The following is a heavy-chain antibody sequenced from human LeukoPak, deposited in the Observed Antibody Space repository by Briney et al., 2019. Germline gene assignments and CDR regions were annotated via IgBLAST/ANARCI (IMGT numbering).Heavy chain of an antibody. CDR1: GFTFSTYW. CDR3: ARYYGGNLNWFDP. D-gene: IGHD4-23*01. J-gene: IGHJ5*02. V-gene: IGHV4-34*01. CDR2: INHSGST. Sequence: GSLRLSCAASGFTFSTYWMSWIRQPPGKGLEWIGEINHSGSTNYNPSLKSRVTISVDTSKNQFSLKLSSVTAADTAVYYCARYYGGNLNWFDPWGQGTLVTVSS.